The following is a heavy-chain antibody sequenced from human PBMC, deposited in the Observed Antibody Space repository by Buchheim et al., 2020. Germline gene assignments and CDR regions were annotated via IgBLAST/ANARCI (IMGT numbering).Heavy chain of an antibody. CDR1: GGTFSSYA. Sequence: QVQLVQSGAEVKKPGSSVKVSCKASGGTFSSYAISWLRQAPGQGLEWMGGFIPIFGTAYYDQKFQGRVTITAGESTSPAYLELSSLRSEDTAVYYCASKDIVVVPTGGSYYGMDVWGQGTT. V-gene: IGHV1-69*01. J-gene: IGHJ6*02. D-gene: IGHD2-2*01. CDR2: FIPIFGTA. CDR3: ASKDIVVVPTGGSYYGMDV.